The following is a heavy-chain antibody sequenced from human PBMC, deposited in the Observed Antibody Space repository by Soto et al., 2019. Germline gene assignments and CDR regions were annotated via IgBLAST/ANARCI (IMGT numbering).Heavy chain of an antibody. J-gene: IGHJ4*02. CDR1: GYSFTSYW. CDR2: IYPGDSDI. D-gene: IGHD2-15*01. Sequence: GESLKISCKGSGYSFTSYWIGWVRQMPGKGLEWMGIIYPGDSDIRYSPSFQGQVTISADKSISTAYLQWSSLKASDTAMYYCARGYCSGGSCPGWVDYWGQGTLVTVSS. V-gene: IGHV5-51*01. CDR3: ARGYCSGGSCPGWVDY.